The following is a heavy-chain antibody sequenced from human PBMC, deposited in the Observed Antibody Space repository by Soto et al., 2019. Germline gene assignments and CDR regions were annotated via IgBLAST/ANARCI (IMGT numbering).Heavy chain of an antibody. J-gene: IGHJ4*02. CDR3: AREGPQLEGGLDY. CDR2: ISSSSSYI. CDR1: GFTFSSYS. V-gene: IGHV3-21*01. D-gene: IGHD6-13*01. Sequence: GGSLRLSCAASGFTFSSYSMNWVRQAPGKGLEWVSSISSSSSYIYYADSVKGRFTISRDNAKNSLYLQMNSLRAEDTAVYYCAREGPQLEGGLDYWGQGTLVTVSS.